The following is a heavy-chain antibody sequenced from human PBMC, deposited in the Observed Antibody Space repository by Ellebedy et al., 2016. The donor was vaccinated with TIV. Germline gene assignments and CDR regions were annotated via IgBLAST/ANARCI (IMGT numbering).Heavy chain of an antibody. CDR1: GFTLSDYY. CDR3: VKDRDGYGYFDH. CDR2: ISSNGGST. J-gene: IGHJ4*02. V-gene: IGHV3-64D*06. Sequence: GESLKISCAASGFTLSDYYMSWIRQPPGKGLEYVSAISSNGGSTYYADSVKGRFTISRDNPKNTMYLQMSSLRTEDTAVYYCVKDRDGYGYFDHWGQGTLVTVSS. D-gene: IGHD5-24*01.